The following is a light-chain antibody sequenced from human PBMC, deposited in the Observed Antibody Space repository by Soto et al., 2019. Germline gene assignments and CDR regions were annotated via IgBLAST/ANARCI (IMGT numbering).Light chain of an antibody. V-gene: IGKV1-9*01. Sequence: DIQLTQSPASLAASVGERVTITCRSSQGVGSYLAWYQQNPGKAPKLLIYLASTLQSGVPSRFSRSGSGTDFSLTISSLQPEDVATYYCQYLNSFPLSSGGGTKADI. CDR1: QGVGSY. CDR2: LAS. CDR3: QYLNSFPLS. J-gene: IGKJ4*01.